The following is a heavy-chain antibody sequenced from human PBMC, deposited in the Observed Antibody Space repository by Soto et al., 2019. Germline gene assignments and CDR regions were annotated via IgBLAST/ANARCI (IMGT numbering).Heavy chain of an antibody. J-gene: IGHJ5*02. V-gene: IGHV1-18*01. CDR3: ARGGGIVVVTAPYDR. CDR2: INTDNGNT. CDR1: GYTFTNAG. Sequence: GASVKVSCKASGYTFTNAGISWVRQAPGQGLEWLGWINTDNGNTNYAQHLQGRVTLTTDTSTSTVHMDLGSLRSEDTAVYYCARGGGIVVVTAPYDRRGQGTRVTVSS. D-gene: IGHD2-21*02.